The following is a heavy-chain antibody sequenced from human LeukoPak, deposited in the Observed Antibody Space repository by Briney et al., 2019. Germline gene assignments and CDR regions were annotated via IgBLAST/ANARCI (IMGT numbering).Heavy chain of an antibody. CDR1: GFTFSDYY. V-gene: IGHV3-11*03. J-gene: IGHJ4*02. CDR2: ISSNGGYT. D-gene: IGHD3-10*01. CDR3: AISRSGSYLDN. Sequence: GGSLRLSCAASGFTFSDYYMSWIRQAPGKWLEWVSYISSNGGYTIYADSVKGRFTISRDNAKNSLYLQMNSLRAEDTAVYYCAISRSGSYLDNWGRGTLVTVSS.